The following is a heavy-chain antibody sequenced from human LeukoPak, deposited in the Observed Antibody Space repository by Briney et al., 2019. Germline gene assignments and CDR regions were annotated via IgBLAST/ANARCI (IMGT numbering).Heavy chain of an antibody. Sequence: GSLRLSCAASGFTLSSYSMNWVRQAPGEGLEWVSSISSSSSYIYYADSVKGRFTISRDNAKNSLYLQMNSLRAEDTAVYYCARRADIVVGASAFDIWGQGTMVTVSS. J-gene: IGHJ3*02. CDR3: ARRADIVVGASAFDI. CDR2: ISSSSSYI. D-gene: IGHD2-15*01. CDR1: GFTLSSYS. V-gene: IGHV3-21*01.